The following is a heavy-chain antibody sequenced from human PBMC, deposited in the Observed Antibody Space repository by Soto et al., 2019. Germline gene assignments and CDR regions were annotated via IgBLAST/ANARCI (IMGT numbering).Heavy chain of an antibody. V-gene: IGHV3-7*01. CDR3: ARATAITMVRGVYFDY. D-gene: IGHD3-10*01. CDR1: GFTFSSYW. CDR2: IKQDGSEK. Sequence: EVQLVESGGGLVQPGGSLRLSCAASGFTFSSYWMSWVRQAPGKGLEWVANIKQDGSEKYYVDSVKGRFTISRDNAKNSLYLQMNSLRAEDTAVYYCARATAITMVRGVYFDYWGQGTLVTVSS. J-gene: IGHJ4*02.